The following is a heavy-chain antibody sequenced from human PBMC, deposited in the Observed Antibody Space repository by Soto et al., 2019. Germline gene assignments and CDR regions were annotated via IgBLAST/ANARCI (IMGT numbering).Heavy chain of an antibody. J-gene: IGHJ4*02. CDR1: GGSFSGYY. Sequence: SETLSLTCADYGGSFSGYYWSWIRQPPGKGLEWIGEINHSGSTNYNPSLKSRVTISVDTSKNQFSLKLSSVTAADTAVYYCARWPNIVVVVAATAFDYWGQGTLVTVSS. CDR2: INHSGST. CDR3: ARWPNIVVVVAATAFDY. V-gene: IGHV4-34*01. D-gene: IGHD2-15*01.